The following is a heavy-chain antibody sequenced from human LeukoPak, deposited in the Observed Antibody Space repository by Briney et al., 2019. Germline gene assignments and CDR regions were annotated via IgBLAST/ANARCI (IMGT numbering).Heavy chain of an antibody. D-gene: IGHD3-3*01. V-gene: IGHV3-7*01. Sequence: GGSLRLSCAASGFTFSSYWMSWVRQAPGKGLEWVADIKEDGSEKYYVDSVKGRLTISRDNAKNSLYLQMNSLRAEDTAVYYCARGGDYDFWSGYRKYCDYWGQGTLVTVSS. CDR3: ARGGDYDFWSGYRKYCDY. CDR1: GFTFSSYW. CDR2: IKEDGSEK. J-gene: IGHJ4*02.